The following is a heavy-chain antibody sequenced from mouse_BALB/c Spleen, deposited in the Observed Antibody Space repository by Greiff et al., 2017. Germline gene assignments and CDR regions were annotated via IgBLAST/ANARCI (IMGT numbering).Heavy chain of an antibody. V-gene: IGHV1S81*02. CDR3: ASYDGYPYYAMDY. D-gene: IGHD2-3*01. CDR1: GYTFTSYW. CDR2: INPSNGRT. Sequence: QVQLQQPGAELVKPGASVKLSCKASGYTFTSYWMHWVKQRPGQGLEWIGEINPSNGRTNYNEKFKSKATLTVDKSSSTAYMQLSSLTSEDSAVYYCASYDGYPYYAMDYWGQGTSVTVSS. J-gene: IGHJ4*01.